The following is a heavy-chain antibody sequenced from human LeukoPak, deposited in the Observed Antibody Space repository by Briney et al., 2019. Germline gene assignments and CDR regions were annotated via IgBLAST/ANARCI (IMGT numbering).Heavy chain of an antibody. CDR3: AREKHIAYGPYEY. CDR2: INQDGSEK. J-gene: IGHJ4*02. Sequence: GGSLRLSCAASEFTFSTYWMGWVRQAPARGLEWVANINQDGSEKRYVDSVKGRFTISRDNAKNSLYLEMNSLRAEDTAMYYCAREKHIAYGPYEYWGQGTLVTVSS. D-gene: IGHD2-21*01. V-gene: IGHV3-7*01. CDR1: EFTFSTYW.